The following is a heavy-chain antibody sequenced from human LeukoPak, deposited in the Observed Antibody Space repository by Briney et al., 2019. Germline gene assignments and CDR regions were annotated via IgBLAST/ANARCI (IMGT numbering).Heavy chain of an antibody. CDR2: IYHSGST. V-gene: IGHV4-4*02. D-gene: IGHD6-13*01. CDR1: GGSISSGEW. Sequence: SETLSLTCGVSGGSISSGEWWSWVRQPPGKGLEWIGEIYHSGSTNYNPSLKSRVTISVDKSKNQFSLNLNSVTAADTAVYYCARDLRYSSRYSYGMDVWGQGTTVTVSS. CDR3: ARDLRYSSRYSYGMDV. J-gene: IGHJ6*02.